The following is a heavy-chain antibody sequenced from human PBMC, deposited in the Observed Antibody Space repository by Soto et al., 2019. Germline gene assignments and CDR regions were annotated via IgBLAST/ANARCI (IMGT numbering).Heavy chain of an antibody. Sequence: QVQLVESGGGVVQPGRSLRLSCAASGFTFSSYGMHLVRQAPGKGLEWVAVISYDGSNKYYVDSVKGRFTISRDNSKNTLYLQMNSLRAEDTAVYYWAKGGRLGSGNYYNPYYFDYWGQGTLVTVSS. CDR2: ISYDGSNK. CDR1: GFTFSSYG. V-gene: IGHV3-30*18. J-gene: IGHJ4*02. D-gene: IGHD3-10*01. CDR3: AKGGRLGSGNYYNPYYFDY.